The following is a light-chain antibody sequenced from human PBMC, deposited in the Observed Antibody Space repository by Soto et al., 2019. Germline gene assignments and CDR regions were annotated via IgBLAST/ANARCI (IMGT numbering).Light chain of an antibody. V-gene: IGLV1-51*02. Sequence: QAVVTQPPSVSAAPGQKVTISCSGSSSNIGNNYLSWYQQLPGTAPKLLIYENNKRPSGIPDRFSGSKSGTSATLGITGLQTGDEADYYCGTWDSSLSAGVFGEGTQLPVL. J-gene: IGLJ3*02. CDR1: SSNIGNNY. CDR2: ENN. CDR3: GTWDSSLSAGV.